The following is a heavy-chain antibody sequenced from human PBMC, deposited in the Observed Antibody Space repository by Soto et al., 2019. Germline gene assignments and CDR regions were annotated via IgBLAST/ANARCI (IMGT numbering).Heavy chain of an antibody. Sequence: GGSLRLSCAASGFTFNSYAMHWVRQAPGKGLEWVAVISYDGRNKYYADAVKGRFTISRDNSKNTLYLQMSSLRAEDTAVYYCVKDGSSGWPYFYDMDVWGQGTTVTVSS. D-gene: IGHD6-19*01. CDR1: GFTFNSYA. CDR3: VKDGSSGWPYFYDMDV. CDR2: ISYDGRNK. V-gene: IGHV3-30*04. J-gene: IGHJ6*02.